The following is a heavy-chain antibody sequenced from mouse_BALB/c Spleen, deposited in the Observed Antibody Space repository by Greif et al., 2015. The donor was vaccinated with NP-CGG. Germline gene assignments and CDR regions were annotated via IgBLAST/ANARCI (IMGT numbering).Heavy chain of an antibody. CDR1: GFAFSSYD. V-gene: IGHV5-12-1*01. D-gene: IGHD1-1*01. CDR3: ARHYYGSSYSY. Sequence: EVKLMESGGGLVKPGGSLKLSCAASGFAFSSYDMSWVRQTPEKRLEWVAYISSGGGGTYYPDTVKGRFTISRDNAKNTLYLQMSSLKSEDTAMYYCARHYYGSSYSYWGQGTTLTVSS. J-gene: IGHJ2*01. CDR2: ISSGGGGT.